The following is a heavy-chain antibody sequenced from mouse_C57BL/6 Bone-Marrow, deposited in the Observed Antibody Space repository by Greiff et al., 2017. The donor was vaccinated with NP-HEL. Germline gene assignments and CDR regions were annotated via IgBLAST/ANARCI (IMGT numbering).Heavy chain of an antibody. J-gene: IGHJ3*01. D-gene: IGHD2-4*01. Sequence: VQVVESGAELARPGASVKLSCKASGYTFTSYGISWVKQRPGQGLEWIGEIYPRSGNTYYNEKFKGKATLTADKSSSTAYMELRSLTSEDSAVYFCAREAYDYAAGFAYWGQGTLVTVSA. CDR2: IYPRSGNT. CDR3: AREAYDYAAGFAY. V-gene: IGHV1-81*01. CDR1: GYTFTSYG.